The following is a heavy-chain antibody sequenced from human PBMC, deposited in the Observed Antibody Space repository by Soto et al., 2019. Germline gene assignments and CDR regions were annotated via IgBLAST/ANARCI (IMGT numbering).Heavy chain of an antibody. CDR3: ATGFYDSRGYSEAFDI. V-gene: IGHV4-59*01. CDR1: GGSISGDH. CDR2: VSSSGST. J-gene: IGHJ3*02. Sequence: SETLSLTCTVSGGSISGDHWNWIRQPPGKGLEWIAYVSSSGSTKYNPSLKSRVNISIDTTKNQFSLRLSSVTAADTAVYYCATGFYDSRGYSEAFDIWGQGTKVTVSS. D-gene: IGHD3-22*01.